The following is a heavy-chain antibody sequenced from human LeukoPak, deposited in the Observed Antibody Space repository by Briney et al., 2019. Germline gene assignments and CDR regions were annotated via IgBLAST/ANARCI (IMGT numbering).Heavy chain of an antibody. V-gene: IGHV5-51*01. CDR2: IYPGDSDT. D-gene: IGHD6-6*01. J-gene: IGHJ3*01. CDR1: GYRFAIYW. Sequence: GESLKISCKSSGYRFAIYWIGWVRQMPGKGLEWMGIIYPGDSDTQYSPSFQGQVTISVDKSINTAYLQWSNQKAWETATYYCASPLLVRNSSAFDVWGQGTVVTVSS. CDR3: ASPLLVRNSSAFDV.